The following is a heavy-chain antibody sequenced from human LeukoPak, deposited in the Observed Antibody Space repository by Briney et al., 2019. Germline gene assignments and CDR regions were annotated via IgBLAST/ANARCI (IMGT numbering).Heavy chain of an antibody. V-gene: IGHV3-74*01. CDR1: GFPFRSNW. CDR3: ARTDYYDR. J-gene: IGHJ4*02. CDR2: INGDGINT. D-gene: IGHD3-22*01. Sequence: RSGGSLRLSCAASGFPFRSNWMHWVRQAPGRGLVWVSGINGDGINTNYADSVKGRFTISRDNAKNTLYLQMNSLRGEDTAVYYCARTDYYDRWGQGTLVTVSS.